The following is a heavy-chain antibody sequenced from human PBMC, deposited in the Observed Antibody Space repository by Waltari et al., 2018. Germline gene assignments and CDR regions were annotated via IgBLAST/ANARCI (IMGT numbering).Heavy chain of an antibody. Sequence: EVQLVESGGGLVQPGGSLRLSCAASGFSFSLYWMHWVRQVPGKGLVWVSRIKGTGITTNYAASVKGRFTSSRDNAKNTLYLQMNSLTAEDTAVYYCAMLRVVSVFDPFDNWGQGTLVTVSS. CDR1: GFSFSLYW. V-gene: IGHV3-74*01. CDR2: IKGTGITT. D-gene: IGHD2-15*01. J-gene: IGHJ4*02. CDR3: AMLRVVSVFDPFDN.